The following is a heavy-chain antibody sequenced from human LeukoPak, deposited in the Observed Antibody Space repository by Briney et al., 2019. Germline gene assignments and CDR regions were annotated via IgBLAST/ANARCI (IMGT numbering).Heavy chain of an antibody. CDR1: GGSFSGYY. J-gene: IGHJ4*02. CDR2: INHSGST. D-gene: IGHD1-1*01. Sequence: SETLSLTCAVYGGSFSGYYWSWIRQPPGKGLEWIGEINHSGSTNYNPSLKSRVTISVDTSKNQFSLKLSSVTAADTAVHYCARFNGTVGYWGQGTLVTVSS. V-gene: IGHV4-34*01. CDR3: ARFNGTVGY.